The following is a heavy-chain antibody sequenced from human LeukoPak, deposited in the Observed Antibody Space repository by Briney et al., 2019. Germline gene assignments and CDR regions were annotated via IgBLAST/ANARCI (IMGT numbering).Heavy chain of an antibody. CDR1: GYTFTSYG. J-gene: IGHJ4*02. V-gene: IGHV1-18*01. Sequence: ASVKVSCKASGYTFTSYGISWVRQAPGQGLEWMGWISAYNGNTNYAQKLQGRVTMTTDTSTSTAYMELRSLRSDDTAVYYCARVGIYIVGATPPDYWGQGTLVTVSS. CDR3: ARVGIYIVGATPPDY. D-gene: IGHD1-26*01. CDR2: ISAYNGNT.